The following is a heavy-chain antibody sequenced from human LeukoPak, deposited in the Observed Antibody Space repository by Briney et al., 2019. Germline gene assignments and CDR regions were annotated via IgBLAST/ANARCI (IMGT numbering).Heavy chain of an antibody. CDR3: AKAHSGSFYSGIH. D-gene: IGHD1-26*01. V-gene: IGHV3-23*01. J-gene: IGHJ4*01. CDR2: ISGGGDIT. Sequence: PGESLRLSCVASGFTFSAFGMNWVRQAPGKGLEWVSAISGGGDITYYAGSVKGRFTISRDNSKNTLYLQVSSLRADDTAVYYCAKAHSGSFYSGIHWGHGTLVTVSS. CDR1: GFTFSAFG.